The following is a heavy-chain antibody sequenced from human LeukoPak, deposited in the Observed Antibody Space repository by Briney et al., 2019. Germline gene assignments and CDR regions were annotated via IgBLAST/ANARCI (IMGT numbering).Heavy chain of an antibody. CDR2: INVGNGKT. D-gene: IGHD2-2*02. J-gene: IGHJ4*02. CDR1: GYIFTSYS. V-gene: IGHV1-3*01. CDR3: ARVGAPIAVLPDAIRGSFDY. Sequence: ASVKVSCKASGYIFTSYSIHWVRQAPGQRLEWMGWINVGNGKTKYSQKFQGSVTITRDTSANTSYMELTGLRSEDTAVYYCARVGAPIAVLPDAIRGSFDYWGQGTLVTVSS.